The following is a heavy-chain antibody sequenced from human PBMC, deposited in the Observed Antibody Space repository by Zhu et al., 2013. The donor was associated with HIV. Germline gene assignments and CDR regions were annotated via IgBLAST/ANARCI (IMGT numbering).Heavy chain of an antibody. V-gene: IGHV1-69*06. J-gene: IGHJ6*02. D-gene: IGHD3-3*01. Sequence: QVQLVQSGAEVKKPGSSVKVSCKASGGTFSSYAISWVRQAPGQGLEWMGGIIPIFGTANYAQKFQGRVTITADKSTSTAYMELSSLRSEDTAVYYCATRREYDFWSGYYYYGMDVWGQGTTVTVSS. CDR3: ATRREYDFWSGYYYYGMDV. CDR2: IIPIFGTA. CDR1: GGTFSSYA.